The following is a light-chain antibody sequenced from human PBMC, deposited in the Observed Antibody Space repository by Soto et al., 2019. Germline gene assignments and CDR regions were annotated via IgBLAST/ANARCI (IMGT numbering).Light chain of an antibody. Sequence: DIQMTQSPSSLSASVGDRVTITCRASQGIGNDLGWYQQIPGKAPKRLIYAASTLQSGVPSRFSGSGSGTEFTLTTSSLKLEDFAINYCIKHYSSPFTSAPGTKGNI. J-gene: IGKJ3*01. CDR2: AAS. CDR1: QGIGND. V-gene: IGKV1-17*01. CDR3: IKHYSSPFT.